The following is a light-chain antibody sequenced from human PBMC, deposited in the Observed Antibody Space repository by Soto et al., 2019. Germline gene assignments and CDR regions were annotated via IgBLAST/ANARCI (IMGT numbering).Light chain of an antibody. CDR2: EVS. J-gene: IGLJ1*01. Sequence: QSALTQPASVSGSPGQSITISCTGTSTDVGGYNYVSWYQHHPGKAPKLLIFEVSHRPSGVSNRFSGSKSGNTASLTISGLQAEDEADYYCNSYTSSTSLFVFGTGTKLTVL. V-gene: IGLV2-14*01. CDR1: STDVGGYNY. CDR3: NSYTSSTSLFV.